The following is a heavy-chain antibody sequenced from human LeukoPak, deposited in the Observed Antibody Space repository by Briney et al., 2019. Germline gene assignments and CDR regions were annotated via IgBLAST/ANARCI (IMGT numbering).Heavy chain of an antibody. J-gene: IGHJ4*02. Sequence: GGSLRLSCAASGFTFSSYEMNWVRQAPGKGLEWVSYISSSGSTIYYADSVKGRFTISRDTAKNSLYLQMNRLRAEDTAVYYCAKTSDFWSGYYDFWGQGTLVTVSS. D-gene: IGHD3-3*01. V-gene: IGHV3-48*03. CDR1: GFTFSSYE. CDR3: AKTSDFWSGYYDF. CDR2: ISSSGSTI.